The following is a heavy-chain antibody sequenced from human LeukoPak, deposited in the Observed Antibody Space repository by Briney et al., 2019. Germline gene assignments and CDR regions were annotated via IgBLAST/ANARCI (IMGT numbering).Heavy chain of an antibody. Sequence: SETLSLTCTVSGGSISSYYWSWIRQPPGKGLEWIGYIYYSGSTNYNPSLKSRVTISVDTSKNQFSLKLSSVTAADTAVYYCARETECYGSGSYYIGYWGQGTLVTVSS. V-gene: IGHV4-59*01. D-gene: IGHD3-10*01. J-gene: IGHJ4*02. CDR3: ARETECYGSGSYYIGY. CDR1: GGSISSYY. CDR2: IYYSGST.